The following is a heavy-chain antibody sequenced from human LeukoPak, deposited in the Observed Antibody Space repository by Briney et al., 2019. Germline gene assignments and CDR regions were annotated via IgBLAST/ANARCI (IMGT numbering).Heavy chain of an antibody. CDR1: GFTFDAYA. J-gene: IGHJ1*01. D-gene: IGHD2-21*02. V-gene: IGHV3-43*02. CDR2: ISGDGGST. CDR3: AKVIYCGGDCSEYFQH. Sequence: GGSLRLSCAASGFTFDAYAMHWVRQAPGKGLEWVSLISGDGGSTYYADSVKGRFTISRDNSKNSLYLQMNSLRTEDTALYYCAKVIYCGGDCSEYFQHWGQGTLVTVSS.